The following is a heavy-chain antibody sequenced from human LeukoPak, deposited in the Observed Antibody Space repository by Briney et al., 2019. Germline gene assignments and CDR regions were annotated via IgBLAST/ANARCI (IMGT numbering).Heavy chain of an antibody. Sequence: SETLSLTCTVSGGSISSSSYYWGWIRQPPWKGLEWIGSIYYSGSTYYNPSLKSRVTISVDTSKNQFSLKLSSATAADTAVYYCAREHCSGGSCYSTYYYYYMDVWGKGTTVTVSS. CDR1: GGSISSSSYY. CDR2: IYYSGST. CDR3: AREHCSGGSCYSTYYYYYMDV. V-gene: IGHV4-39*07. J-gene: IGHJ6*03. D-gene: IGHD2-15*01.